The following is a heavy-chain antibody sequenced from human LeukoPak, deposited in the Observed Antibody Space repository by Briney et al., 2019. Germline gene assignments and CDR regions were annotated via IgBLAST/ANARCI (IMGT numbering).Heavy chain of an antibody. D-gene: IGHD6-19*01. CDR2: IYYSGST. CDR1: GGSISSSSYY. J-gene: IGHJ4*02. CDR3: AREVAAVAATGDY. Sequence: SETLSLTRTVSGGSISSSSYYWGWIRQPPGKGLEWIGSIYYSGSTYYNPSLKSRVTISVDTSKNQFSLKLSSVTAADTAVYYCAREVAAVAATGDYWGQGTLVTVSS. V-gene: IGHV4-39*07.